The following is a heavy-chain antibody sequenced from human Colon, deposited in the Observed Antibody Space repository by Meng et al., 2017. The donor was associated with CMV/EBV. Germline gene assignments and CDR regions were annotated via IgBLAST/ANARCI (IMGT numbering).Heavy chain of an antibody. J-gene: IGHJ5*01. CDR3: ARTPFIGFCSTTDCFRNWFDS. Sequence: GAFYWSVIRQPQGKGREWIGFIDLSGGTNNNPPLKSRVTMSVDTSKNQFSLKLSSVTAADTALYYCARTPFIGFCSTTDCFRNWFDSWGQGTLVTVSS. CDR2: IDLSGGT. V-gene: IGHV4-61*08. CDR1: GAFY. D-gene: IGHD2-2*01.